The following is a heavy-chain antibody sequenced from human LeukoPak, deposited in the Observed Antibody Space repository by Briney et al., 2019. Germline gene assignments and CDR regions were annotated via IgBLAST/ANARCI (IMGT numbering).Heavy chain of an antibody. J-gene: IGHJ5*02. V-gene: IGHV4-59*01. Sequence: PSETLSLTCTVSGGSISSYYCSWIRQPPGKGLEWIGYIYYSGSTNYNPSLKSRVTISVDTSKNQFSLKLSSVTAADTAVYYCARDTNWFDPWGQGTLVTVSS. CDR3: ARDTNWFDP. CDR2: IYYSGST. CDR1: GGSISSYY.